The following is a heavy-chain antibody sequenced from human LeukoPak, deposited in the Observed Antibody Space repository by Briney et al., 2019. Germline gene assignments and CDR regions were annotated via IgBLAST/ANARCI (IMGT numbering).Heavy chain of an antibody. CDR1: GFTVSNNY. D-gene: IGHD2-21*01. CDR3: AREGPYYGMDV. Sequence: GGSLRLSCEASGFTVSNNYMNWVRQAPGKGLEWVSTIYGGGDTYYEDSVKGRFTISRDNSRNTLHLQLNSLRVEDTAQYYCAREGPYYGMDVWGQGTTVTVS. V-gene: IGHV3-53*01. J-gene: IGHJ6*02. CDR2: IYGGGDT.